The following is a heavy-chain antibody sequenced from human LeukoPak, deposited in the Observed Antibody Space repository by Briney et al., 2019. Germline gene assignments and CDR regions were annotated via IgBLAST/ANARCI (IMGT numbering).Heavy chain of an antibody. CDR2: IRPYNGNT. J-gene: IGHJ6*02. CDR3: ARDNTGYDYGMDV. Sequence: GASVKVSCKASGYTFTTYGINWVRQAPGQGLEWMAWIRPYNGNTHYAQSLQGRVTVTTDTSTSTAYMELRSLRSDDTAVYYCARDNTGYDYGMDVWGQGTTVTVSS. V-gene: IGHV1-18*01. D-gene: IGHD3-9*01. CDR1: GYTFTTYG.